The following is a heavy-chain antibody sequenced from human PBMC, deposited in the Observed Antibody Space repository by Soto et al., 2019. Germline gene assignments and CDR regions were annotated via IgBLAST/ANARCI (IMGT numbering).Heavy chain of an antibody. CDR2: ISSSSSYI. D-gene: IGHD2-2*01. CDR3: AREGGRCSSTSCYGTEGYYGMDV. V-gene: IGHV3-21*01. J-gene: IGHJ6*02. CDR1: GFTFSSYS. Sequence: GSLRLSCAASGFTFSSYSMNWVRQAPGKGLEWVSSISSSSSYIYYADSVKGRFTISRDNAKNSLYLQMNSLRAEDTAVYYCAREGGRCSSTSCYGTEGYYGMDVWGQGTTVTVSS.